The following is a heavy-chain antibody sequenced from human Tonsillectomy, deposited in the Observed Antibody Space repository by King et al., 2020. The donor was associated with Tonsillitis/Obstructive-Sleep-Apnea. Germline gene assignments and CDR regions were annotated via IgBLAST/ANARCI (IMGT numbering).Heavy chain of an antibody. V-gene: IGHV4-34*01. CDR2: FNHGGSS. CDR3: ARGDYSNSHHSTAYHYIDV. D-gene: IGHD6-6*01. CDR1: GGSFSAYY. J-gene: IGHJ6*03. Sequence: VQLQQWGAGLLKPSEPLSLTCAVYGGSFSAYYWSWIRQNPGKGLEWIGEFNHGGSSNYNPSLKSRVTISVDTSKNQFSLKLTSVTAADTAVYYCARGDYSNSHHSTAYHYIDVWDTGATVTVSS.